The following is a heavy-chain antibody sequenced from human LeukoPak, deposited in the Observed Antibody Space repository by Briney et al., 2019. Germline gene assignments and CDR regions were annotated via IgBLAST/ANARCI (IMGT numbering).Heavy chain of an antibody. J-gene: IGHJ4*02. V-gene: IGHV3-11*01. Sequence: GGSLRLSCAASGFTFSDYYMSWIRQAPGKGLEWVSYISHSGSTTYYADSVKGRFTISRDNAKRSLYLEMNSLRAEDTAVYYCARGGDGYTFDYWGQGTLVTVSS. CDR1: GFTFSDYY. CDR3: ARGGDGYTFDY. CDR2: ISHSGSTT. D-gene: IGHD5-24*01.